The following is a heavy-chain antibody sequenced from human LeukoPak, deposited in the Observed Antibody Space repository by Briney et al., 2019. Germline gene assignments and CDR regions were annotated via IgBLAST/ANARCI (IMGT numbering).Heavy chain of an antibody. J-gene: IGHJ4*02. D-gene: IGHD2-21*02. CDR2: INPNSGGT. V-gene: IGHV1-2*02. Sequence: GASVKVSCKASGYTFTGYYMHWVRQAPGQGLEWMGWINPNSGGTNYAQKFQGRVTMTRDTSISTAYMELSRLRSDDTAVYYCAREAVTDTNEYYFDYWGQGTLVTVSS. CDR3: AREAVTDTNEYYFDY. CDR1: GYTFTGYY.